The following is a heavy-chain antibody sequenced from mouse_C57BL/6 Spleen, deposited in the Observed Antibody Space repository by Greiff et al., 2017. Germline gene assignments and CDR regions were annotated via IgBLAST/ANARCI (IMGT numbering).Heavy chain of an antibody. CDR2: INPYNGDT. Sequence: EVQLQQSGPELVKPGDSVKISCKASGYSFTGYFMNWVMQSHGKSLEWIGRINPYNGDTFYNQKFKGKATLTVDKSSSTAHMGLRSLTSEDSAVYYCARSALLRAYYFDYWGQGPTLTVSS. J-gene: IGHJ2*01. CDR3: ARSALLRAYYFDY. D-gene: IGHD1-2*01. V-gene: IGHV1-20*01. CDR1: GYSFTGYF.